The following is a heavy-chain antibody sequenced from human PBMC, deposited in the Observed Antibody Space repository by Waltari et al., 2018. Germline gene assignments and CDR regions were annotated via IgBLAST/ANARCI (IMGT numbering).Heavy chain of an antibody. J-gene: IGHJ4*02. CDR3: AKALDYYDSSGPDY. CDR2: ISWNSGSI. Sequence: VQLVESGGGLVQPGRSLRLSCAASGFTFDDYAMHWVRQAPGKGLEWVSGISWNSGSIGYADSVKGRFTISRDNAKNSLYLQMNSLRAEDTALYYCAKALDYYDSSGPDYWGQGTLVIVSS. D-gene: IGHD3-22*01. CDR1: GFTFDDYA. V-gene: IGHV3-9*01.